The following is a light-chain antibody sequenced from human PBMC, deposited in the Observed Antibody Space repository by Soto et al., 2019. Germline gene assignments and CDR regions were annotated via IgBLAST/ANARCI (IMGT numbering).Light chain of an antibody. Sequence: QSALTQPPSASGSLGQSVTISCTGTSSDVGGYNYVSWHQQHPGKAPKVMIYAVTKPPPGVPDRFSGYKSGNTASLTVSGLQAEDEADYYCSSFAGGGNPVLLGGGTKLTVL. CDR3: SSFAGGGNPVL. CDR1: SSDVGGYNY. J-gene: IGLJ2*01. CDR2: AVT. V-gene: IGLV2-8*01.